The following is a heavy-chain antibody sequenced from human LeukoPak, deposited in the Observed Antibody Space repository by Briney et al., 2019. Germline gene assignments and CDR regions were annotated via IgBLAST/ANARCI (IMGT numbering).Heavy chain of an antibody. CDR2: IFYDGTMQ. V-gene: IGHV3-30*04. J-gene: IGHJ4*02. D-gene: IGHD6-19*01. CDR3: AKDLSSGSRRAY. Sequence: PGRSLRLSCAASGFTFSNYAMHWVRQVPGKGLEWVAVIFYDGTMQYYPDSVKGRFTISRDNSKNTLYLQMNSLRAEDTGVYYCAKDLSSGSRRAYWGQGTLVTVSS. CDR1: GFTFSNYA.